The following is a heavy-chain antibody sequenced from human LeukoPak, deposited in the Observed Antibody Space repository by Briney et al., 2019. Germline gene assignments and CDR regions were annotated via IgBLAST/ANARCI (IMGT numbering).Heavy chain of an antibody. CDR3: AERGGRLN. V-gene: IGHV3-30*04. CDR1: GFTFSSYA. D-gene: IGHD3-16*01. J-gene: IGHJ4*02. Sequence: SGGSLRLSCAASGFTFSSYAMSWVRQAPGKGLEWVSVKYYADSVKGRFTISRDNSKNTLYLQMNSLRAEDTAVYYCAERGGRLNWGQGTLVTVSS. CDR2: K.